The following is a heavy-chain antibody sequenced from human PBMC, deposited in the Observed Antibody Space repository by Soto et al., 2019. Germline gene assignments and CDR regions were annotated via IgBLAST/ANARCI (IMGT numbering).Heavy chain of an antibody. D-gene: IGHD2-2*01. J-gene: IGHJ4*02. CDR3: ARDLAPIVLVPAASYY. CDR1: GYTFTSYY. Sequence: GASVKVSCKASGYTFTSYYMHWVRQAPGQGLEWMGIINPSGGSTSYAQKFQGRVTMTRDTSTSTVYMELSSLRSEDTAVYYCARDLAPIVLVPAASYYWGQGTLVTVSS. CDR2: INPSGGST. V-gene: IGHV1-46*01.